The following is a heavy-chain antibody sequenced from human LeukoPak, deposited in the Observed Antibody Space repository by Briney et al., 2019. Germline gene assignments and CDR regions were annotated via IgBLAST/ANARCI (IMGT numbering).Heavy chain of an antibody. Sequence: ASVKVSCKASGYTFTSYYMHWVRQAPGQGLEWMGIINPSGGTTNYAQKFQGRVTMTRDTSTSTVYMELSSLRSEDTAVYYCARDVGYCSSTSCSDYWGQGTLVTVSS. CDR1: GYTFTSYY. V-gene: IGHV1-46*01. CDR3: ARDVGYCSSTSCSDY. D-gene: IGHD2-2*01. J-gene: IGHJ4*02. CDR2: INPSGGTT.